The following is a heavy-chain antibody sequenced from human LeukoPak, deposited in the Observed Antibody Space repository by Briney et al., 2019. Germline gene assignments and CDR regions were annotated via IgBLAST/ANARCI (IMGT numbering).Heavy chain of an antibody. CDR2: ISYDGSNK. D-gene: IGHD3-10*01. CDR3: ARVVRGGSAAAFDI. Sequence: QPGRSLRLSCAASGFTFSSYAMHWVRQAPGKGLEWAAVISYDGSNKYYADSVKGRFTTSRDNSKNTLYLQMNSLRAEDTAVYYCARVVRGGSAAAFDIWGQGTMVTVSS. CDR1: GFTFSSYA. J-gene: IGHJ3*02. V-gene: IGHV3-30-3*01.